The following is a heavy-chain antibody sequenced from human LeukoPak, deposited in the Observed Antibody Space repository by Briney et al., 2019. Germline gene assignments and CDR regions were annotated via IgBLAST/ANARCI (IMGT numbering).Heavy chain of an antibody. D-gene: IGHD3-10*01. CDR1: GGSISSSSYY. J-gene: IGHJ4*02. Sequence: SETLSLTCTVSGGSISSSSYYWGWIRQPPGKELQWIGNMFYVGDTYYNPSLKSRLTMSVDTSKNQFSLKLSSVTAADTAVYYCARGLSLRYYGSGSYFYWGQGTLVTVSS. CDR3: ARGLSLRYYGSGSYFY. CDR2: MFYVGDT. V-gene: IGHV4-39*07.